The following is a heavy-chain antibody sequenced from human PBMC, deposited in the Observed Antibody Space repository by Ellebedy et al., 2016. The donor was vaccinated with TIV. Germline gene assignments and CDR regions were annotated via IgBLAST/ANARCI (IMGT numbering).Heavy chain of an antibody. J-gene: IGHJ5*02. CDR3: ARIRDGSAHSWFDP. V-gene: IGHV2-70*01. Sequence: SGPTLVXPTQTLTLTCTFSGFSLSTSGMCVSWIRQPPGKALEWLALIDWDDDKYYSTSLKTRLTISKDTSKNQVVLTMTNMDPVDTATYYCARIRDGSAHSWFDPWGQGTLVTVSS. D-gene: IGHD3-10*01. CDR2: IDWDDDK. CDR1: GFSLSTSGMC.